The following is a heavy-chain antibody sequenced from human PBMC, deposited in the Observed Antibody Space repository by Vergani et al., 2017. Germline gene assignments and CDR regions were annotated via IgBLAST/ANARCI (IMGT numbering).Heavy chain of an antibody. CDR3: AKAGSVTPGSLQYDFDMAV. Sequence: QVQLAESGGGRVQPGRSLRLSCAASGFSFSSHALHWVRQAPGKGLEWVAVISNDGSKKYYADSVKGRFTISRDNSKNTLDLQMNSLRTQDTAVYYCAKAGSVTPGSLQYDFDMAVLAKGITGTVS. CDR2: ISNDGSKK. D-gene: IGHD3-10*01. V-gene: IGHV3-30*18. CDR1: GFSFSSHA. J-gene: IGHJ6*03.